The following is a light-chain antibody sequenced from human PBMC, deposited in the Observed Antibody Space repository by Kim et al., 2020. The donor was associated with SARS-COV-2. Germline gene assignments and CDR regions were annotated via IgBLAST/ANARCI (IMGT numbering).Light chain of an antibody. CDR1: QDISYL. CDR2: AAS. CDR3: QQTTTFPLT. V-gene: IGKV1-12*01. Sequence: DIQMTQSPSSVSASVGDRVTITCRPGQDISYLLAWYQQKPGKAPKLLIYAASNLESGVPSRFSGSGSGTDFTLTISSLQPEDVATYYCQQTTTFPLTFGGGTKVYIK. J-gene: IGKJ4*01.